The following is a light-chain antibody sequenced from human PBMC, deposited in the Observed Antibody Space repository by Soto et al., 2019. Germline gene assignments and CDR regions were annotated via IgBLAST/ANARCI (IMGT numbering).Light chain of an antibody. V-gene: IGKV3-20*01. Sequence: SQAPVTLSVTTGAIATLPCTASQSVSSSYLAWYQQKPGQAPRLLIYGASSRATGIPDRFSGSGSGTDFTLTISRLEPEDFAVYYCQQYGSSQWTFGQGTKVDIK. CDR2: GAS. J-gene: IGKJ1*01. CDR1: QSVSSSY. CDR3: QQYGSSQWT.